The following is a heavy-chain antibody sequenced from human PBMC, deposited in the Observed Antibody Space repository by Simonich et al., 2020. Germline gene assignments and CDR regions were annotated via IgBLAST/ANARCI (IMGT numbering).Heavy chain of an antibody. CDR3: ARQLNDFDI. J-gene: IGHJ3*02. D-gene: IGHD1-1*01. V-gene: IGHV5-51*01. CDR2: IYPGDSAT. Sequence: EVQLVQSGAEGKKPWESLKISCKGAGYSFTSYWTGWVRPMPGKGLEWWWIIYPGDSATRYSPSFQGKVTISADKSISTAYLQWSSLKASDTAMYYCARQLNDFDIWGQGTMVTVSS. CDR1: GYSFTSYW.